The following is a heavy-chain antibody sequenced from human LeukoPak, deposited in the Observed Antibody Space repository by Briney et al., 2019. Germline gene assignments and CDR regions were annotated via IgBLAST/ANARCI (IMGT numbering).Heavy chain of an antibody. D-gene: IGHD3-10*01. Sequence: GGSLRLSCAASGFTFSSYAMSWVRQAPGKGLEWVSAISGSGGSTYYADSVKGRFTISRDNSKNTLYLQMNSLRAEDTAVYYCAKDLPQYYGSGRGDYGMDVWGQGTTVTVSS. CDR1: GFTFSSYA. CDR3: AKDLPQYYGSGRGDYGMDV. J-gene: IGHJ6*02. V-gene: IGHV3-23*01. CDR2: ISGSGGST.